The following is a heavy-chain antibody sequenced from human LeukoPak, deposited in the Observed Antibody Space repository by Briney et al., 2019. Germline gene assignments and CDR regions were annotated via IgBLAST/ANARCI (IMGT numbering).Heavy chain of an antibody. J-gene: IGHJ4*02. D-gene: IGHD3-22*01. Sequence: SGTLSLTCAVSGGSISSSNWWSWVRQPPGKGLEWIGEIYHSGNTNYNPSLKSRVTISVDKSKNHFSLRLSSVTAADTAVYYCARDSDSSGYSYFDYWGQGTLVTVSS. CDR3: ARDSDSSGYSYFDY. V-gene: IGHV4-4*02. CDR1: GGSISSSNW. CDR2: IYHSGNT.